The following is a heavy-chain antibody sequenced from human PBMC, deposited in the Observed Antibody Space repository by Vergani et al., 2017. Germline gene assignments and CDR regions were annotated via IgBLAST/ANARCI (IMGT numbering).Heavy chain of an antibody. CDR1: GFTFSSYA. D-gene: IGHD2-8*01. J-gene: IGHJ4*02. Sequence: EVQLLESGGGLVQPGGSLRLSCAASGFTFSSYAMSWVRQAPGKGLEWVSAISGSGGSTYYADSVKGRFTISRDNSKNTLYLQMNSLRAEDTAVYYCAKVSYCTNGVCYTDFDYWGQGTLVTVSS. CDR3: AKVSYCTNGVCYTDFDY. V-gene: IGHV3-23*01. CDR2: ISGSGGST.